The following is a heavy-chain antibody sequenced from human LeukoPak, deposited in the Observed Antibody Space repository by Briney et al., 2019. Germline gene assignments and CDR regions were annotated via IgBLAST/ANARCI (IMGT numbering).Heavy chain of an antibody. V-gene: IGHV3-74*01. Sequence: PGGSLRLSCAASGFTFSSYWMHWVRQAPGKGLVWVSRINRDGSSTTYADSVKGRFTISRDNAKNTLYLQMNSLRADDAAVHYCATETAVSGGIFFDYWGQGTLVTVSS. J-gene: IGHJ4*02. CDR1: GFTFSSYW. CDR3: ATETAVSGGIFFDY. CDR2: INRDGSST. D-gene: IGHD3-10*01.